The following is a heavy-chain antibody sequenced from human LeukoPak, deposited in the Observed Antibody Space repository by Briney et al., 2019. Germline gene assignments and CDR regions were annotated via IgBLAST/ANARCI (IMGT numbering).Heavy chain of an antibody. D-gene: IGHD6-13*01. CDR3: TTTYIAAVFAY. Sequence: GGSLRLSCAASGFTFNYAWMSWVRQVPGKGLEWVGQTVSETDGGTTDYAAPVKGRFTISRDDSKNTLYLQMNSLKTEDTAVYYCTTTYIAAVFAYWGQGTLATVSS. CDR1: GFTFNYAW. V-gene: IGHV3-15*04. J-gene: IGHJ4*02. CDR2: TVSETDGGTT.